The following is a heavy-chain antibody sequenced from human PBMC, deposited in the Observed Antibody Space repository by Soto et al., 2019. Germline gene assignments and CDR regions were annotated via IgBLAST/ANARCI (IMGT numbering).Heavy chain of an antibody. CDR2: IIPVFGRP. CDR3: AREGSGYNF. J-gene: IGHJ1*01. D-gene: IGHD5-12*01. V-gene: IGHV1-69*13. CDR1: GGTFSSFG. Sequence: SVKVSCKASGGTFSSFGISWVRQAPGQGLEWMGGIIPVFGRPNYAQRFRGRLTITADESTSTSYMELIDLGSEDTAVYYCAREGSGYNFWGQGTQVTVS.